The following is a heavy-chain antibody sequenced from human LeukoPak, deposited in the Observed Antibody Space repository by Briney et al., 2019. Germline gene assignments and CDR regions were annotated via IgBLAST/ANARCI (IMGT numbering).Heavy chain of an antibody. CDR2: INHSGST. D-gene: IGHD4-17*01. J-gene: IGHJ3*01. CDR3: AVDYGDYGWRH. Sequence: KPSETLSLTCAVYGGSFSGYYWSWIRQPPGKGLEWIGEINHSGSTNYNPSLKSRVTISVDTSKNQFSLKLSSVTAADTAVYYCAVDYGDYGWRHWGQGTMVTVSS. CDR1: GGSFSGYY. V-gene: IGHV4-34*01.